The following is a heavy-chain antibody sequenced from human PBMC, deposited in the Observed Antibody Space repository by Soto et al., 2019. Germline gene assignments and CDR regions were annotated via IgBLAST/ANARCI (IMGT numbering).Heavy chain of an antibody. J-gene: IGHJ6*02. CDR1: GYTFSSYG. Sequence: QVQLVQSGGEVKKPGASVKVSCKVSGYTFSSYGINWVRQAPGQGLEWLGWISPYDGNTKYAQILQGRVSMTTDTSTKTAYMEVRSLRSDDTAVYYCARGGYYDSSGSRNYHYYGMNVWGQGTTVTVSS. CDR2: ISPYDGNT. D-gene: IGHD3-22*01. CDR3: ARGGYYDSSGSRNYHYYGMNV. V-gene: IGHV1-18*01.